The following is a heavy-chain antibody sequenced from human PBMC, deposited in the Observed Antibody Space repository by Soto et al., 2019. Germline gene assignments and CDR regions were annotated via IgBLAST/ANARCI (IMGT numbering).Heavy chain of an antibody. J-gene: IGHJ5*02. CDR1: GDSFSSYSAA. CDR3: VRDGYSSSGWFDP. V-gene: IGHV6-1*01. D-gene: IGHD3-10*01. CDR2: TYYRSRFSS. Sequence: SQTLSLTCAISGDSFSSYSAAWNSVRQSPSGGLEWLGRTYYRSRFSSDYAESVKSRIIINPDTSKKQFSLPLKSVTPEDTAVYYCVRDGYSSSGWFDPWGQGTPVTVSS.